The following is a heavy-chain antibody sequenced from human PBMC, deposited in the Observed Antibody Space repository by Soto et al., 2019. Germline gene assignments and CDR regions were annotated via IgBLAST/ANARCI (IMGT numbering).Heavy chain of an antibody. CDR3: AKHRGFVAGPFDS. V-gene: IGHV3-23*01. Sequence: EVQLLESGGGLAQPGGSLRLSCAVSGITFTNYAMGWVRQAPGKGLEWVSGISGNVGSTTHYADSVKGRFTISRANYKNILFLQMNSLRAEDTAVYYCAKHRGFVAGPFDSWGQGTLVIVSS. D-gene: IGHD6-19*01. CDR2: ISGNVGSTT. J-gene: IGHJ4*02. CDR1: GITFTNYA.